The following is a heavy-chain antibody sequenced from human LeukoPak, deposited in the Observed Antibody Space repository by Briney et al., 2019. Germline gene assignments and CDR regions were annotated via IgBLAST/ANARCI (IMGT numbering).Heavy chain of an antibody. Sequence: GRSLRLSCAASGFIFSTYAIHWVRQALGKGLEWVAVISYDGRNKYYADSVKGRFSISRDNSKNTLSLQMNSLRPEDTALYYCARDVSHYDRSGYSLDYWGQGTLVTVSS. CDR2: ISYDGRNK. CDR1: GFIFSTYA. V-gene: IGHV3-30*04. CDR3: ARDVSHYDRSGYSLDY. D-gene: IGHD3-22*01. J-gene: IGHJ4*02.